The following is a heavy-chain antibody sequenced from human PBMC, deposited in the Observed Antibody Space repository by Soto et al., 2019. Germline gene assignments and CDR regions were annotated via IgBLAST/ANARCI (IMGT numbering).Heavy chain of an antibody. D-gene: IGHD3-9*01. CDR2: IYYSGST. J-gene: IGHJ4*02. CDR3: ARGRNNVLRYFDWLLYFDY. CDR1: GGSISSGDYY. V-gene: IGHV4-30-4*01. Sequence: SETLSLTCTFSGGSISSGDYYSSWIRQPPGKGLEWIGYIYYSGSTYYNPSLKSRVTISVDTSKNQFSLKLSSVTAADTAVYYCARGRNNVLRYFDWLLYFDYWGQGTLVTVSS.